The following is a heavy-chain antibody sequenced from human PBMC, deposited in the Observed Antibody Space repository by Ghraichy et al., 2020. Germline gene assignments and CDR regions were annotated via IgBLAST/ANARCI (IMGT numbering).Heavy chain of an antibody. J-gene: IGHJ4*02. CDR1: GFTFSSYW. Sequence: GSLRLSCAASGFTFSSYWMSWVRQAPGKGLEWVANIKQDGSEKYYVDSVKGRFTIPRDNAKNSLYLQMNSLRAEDTAVYYCARDLNWGPYYFDYWGQGTLVTVSS. V-gene: IGHV3-7*01. CDR2: IKQDGSEK. CDR3: ARDLNWGPYYFDY. D-gene: IGHD7-27*01.